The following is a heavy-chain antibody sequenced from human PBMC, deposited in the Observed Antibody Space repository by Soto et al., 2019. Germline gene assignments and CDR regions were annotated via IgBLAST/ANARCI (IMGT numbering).Heavy chain of an antibody. Sequence: SETLSLTCTVSGAPITINYWSWIRQAPGKGLEWIGYIYYSGSTTYNPSLKSRVTMSADTSKDQFSLKLNSVTAADTAVYYCARDAGGPYDHWGPGSLVTVAS. V-gene: IGHV4-59*01. J-gene: IGHJ4*01. CDR3: ARDAGGPYDH. CDR2: IYYSGST. CDR1: GAPITINY. D-gene: IGHD2-15*01.